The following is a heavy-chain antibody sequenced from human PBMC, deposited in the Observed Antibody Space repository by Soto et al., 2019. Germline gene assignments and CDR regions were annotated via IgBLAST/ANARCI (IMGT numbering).Heavy chain of an antibody. CDR1: GNSLSSSNW. Sequence: PSETLSLTCAVSGNSLSSSNWWTWVRQPPGKGLGWIGEVYYTGTTNYNPSLERRVTISVDKSKNQFSLKVNSVTAADTAVYYCASDPSLATRAFDIWGQGTMVTVSS. V-gene: IGHV4-4*02. D-gene: IGHD6-6*01. J-gene: IGHJ3*02. CDR3: ASDPSLATRAFDI. CDR2: VYYTGTT.